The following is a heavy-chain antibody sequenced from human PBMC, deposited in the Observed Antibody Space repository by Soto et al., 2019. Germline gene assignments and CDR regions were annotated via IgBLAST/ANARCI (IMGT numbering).Heavy chain of an antibody. J-gene: IGHJ3*02. CDR2: ISGSGGST. Sequence: EVQLLESGGGLVQPGGSLRLSCAASGFSLSSYAMSWVRQAPGKGLEWVSTISGSGGSTYYADSVKGRFTISRDKSKKTLYLQMNSLRAEDTAVYYCAKRSAFDIWGQGTMVTVSS. CDR1: GFSLSSYA. V-gene: IGHV3-23*01. CDR3: AKRSAFDI.